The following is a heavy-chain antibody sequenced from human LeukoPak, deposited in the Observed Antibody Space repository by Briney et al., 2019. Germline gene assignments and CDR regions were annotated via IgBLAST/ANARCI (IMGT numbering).Heavy chain of an antibody. CDR1: GGSISSSSYY. Sequence: SETLSLTCTVSGGSISSSSYYWGWIRQPPGKGLEWIGSIYYSGSTYYNPSLKSRVTISVDTSKNQFSLKLSSVTAADTAVYYCARGVAARVYYYYYMDVWGKGTTVTVSS. V-gene: IGHV4-39*07. D-gene: IGHD6-6*01. CDR3: ARGVAARVYYYYYMDV. CDR2: IYYSGST. J-gene: IGHJ6*03.